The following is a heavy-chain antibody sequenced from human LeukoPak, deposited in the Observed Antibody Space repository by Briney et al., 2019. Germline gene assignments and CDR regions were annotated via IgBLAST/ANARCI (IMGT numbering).Heavy chain of an antibody. CDR1: GLTFSSYA. V-gene: IGHV3-23*01. Sequence: GRSLRLSCAASGLTFSSYAMTWVRQAPGKGWECVSVISGSGGSTYYADAVKGRFTISRDDSKNTLYLQMNSRSAEDTALYYCAKLRSGGAAAGHHWPQGPLLPVSS. J-gene: IGHJ5*02. D-gene: IGHD6-13*01. CDR3: AKLRSGGAAAGHH. CDR2: ISGSGGST.